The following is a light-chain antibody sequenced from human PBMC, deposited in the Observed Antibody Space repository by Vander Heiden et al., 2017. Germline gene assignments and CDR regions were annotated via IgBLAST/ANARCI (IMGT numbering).Light chain of an antibody. J-gene: IGKJ1*01. CDR1: QSISSW. CDR3: QQYNSYPWT. Sequence: DIQMTQSPAPLSASVGDRVTITCRVSQSISSWLAWYQQRPGKAPKVLIYKASSLESGVPSRFSGGGSGTEFTLTIISLQPDDIATYYCQQYNSYPWTFGQGTKVELK. CDR2: KAS. V-gene: IGKV1-5*03.